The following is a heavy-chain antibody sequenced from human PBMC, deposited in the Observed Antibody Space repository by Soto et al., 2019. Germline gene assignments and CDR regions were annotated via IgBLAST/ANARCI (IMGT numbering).Heavy chain of an antibody. CDR1: GFTFSSYW. V-gene: IGHV3-74*01. D-gene: IGHD5-18*01. J-gene: IGHJ6*02. CDR3: ARGIRNYYGTDV. Sequence: EVQLVESGGGLVQPGGSLRLSCAASGFTFSSYWMHWVRQAPVKGLVWVSRVKTDGSNYYADSVRGRFTISRDNAKNTLYLQMNSLRDEDTAVYYCARGIRNYYGTDVWGQGTTVSVSS. CDR2: VKTDGSN.